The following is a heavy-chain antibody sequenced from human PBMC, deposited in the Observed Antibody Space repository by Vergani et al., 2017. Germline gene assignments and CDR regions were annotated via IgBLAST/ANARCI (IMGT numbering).Heavy chain of an antibody. D-gene: IGHD3-9*01. CDR2: IKQDGSEK. V-gene: IGHV3-7*01. J-gene: IGHJ4*02. Sequence: EVQLVESGGGLVQPGGSLRLSCAASGFTFSSYWMSWVRQAPGKGLEWVANIKQDGSEKYYVDSVKGRFTISRDNAKNSLYLQMNSLRAEDTAVYYCARDGRDLGLLQLKFPHPFDYWGQGTLVTVSS. CDR3: ARDGRDLGLLQLKFPHPFDY. CDR1: GFTFSSYW.